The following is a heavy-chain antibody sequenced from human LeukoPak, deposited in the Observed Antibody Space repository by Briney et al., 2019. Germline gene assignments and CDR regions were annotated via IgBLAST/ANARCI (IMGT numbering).Heavy chain of an antibody. CDR3: ARDFAQGVVPAAIDYMDV. J-gene: IGHJ6*03. Sequence: PGGSLRLSCEGSGFTFSNYWMSWVRQAPGKGLEWVANIQQQGSETYYGDSVKGRFTISRDNAKNSLYLQMNSLRAEDTAVYYCARDFAQGVVPAAIDYMDVWGKGTTVTVSS. D-gene: IGHD2-2*02. CDR1: GFTFSNYW. CDR2: IQQQGSET. V-gene: IGHV3-7*01.